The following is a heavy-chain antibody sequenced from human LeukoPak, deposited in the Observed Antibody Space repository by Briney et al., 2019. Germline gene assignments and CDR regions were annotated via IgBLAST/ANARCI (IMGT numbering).Heavy chain of an antibody. Sequence: GGSLRLSCATSGFPFNDYGFHWVRQAPGKGLEWVAVIWYDGSNKDYGDSVKGRFAISRDDSKSMEYLQMNSLRAEDTAMYYCATTCRGRGSTSCFSDFDYWGPGTLVTVSS. CDR1: GFPFNDYG. CDR3: ATTCRGRGSTSCFSDFDY. CDR2: IWYDGSNK. D-gene: IGHD2-2*01. J-gene: IGHJ4*02. V-gene: IGHV3-33*01.